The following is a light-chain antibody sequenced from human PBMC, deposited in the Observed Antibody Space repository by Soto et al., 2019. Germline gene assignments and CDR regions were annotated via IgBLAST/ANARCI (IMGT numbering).Light chain of an antibody. J-gene: IGKJ1*01. V-gene: IGKV1-9*01. CDR2: AAS. CDR3: QQLINYPRT. CDR1: QGISNY. Sequence: DIQLTQSPSFLSASVGDRVIITCRASQGISNYLTWYQQKPGKAPKLLIYAASTLQSGVPSRFSGSGSGTEFTLTISSLQPDDFATYFCQQLINYPRTFGQGTKVEIK.